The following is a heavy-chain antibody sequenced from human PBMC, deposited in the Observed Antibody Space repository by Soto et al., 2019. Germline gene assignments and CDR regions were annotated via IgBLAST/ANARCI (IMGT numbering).Heavy chain of an antibody. Sequence: ASVKVSCKASGYTFFTYDISWVRQAPGQGLEWMGWISTYSGDTKYAQKFQGRVTMTTDTSTATAYLELRSLRSDDTAVYYCARHHGPTTSENWFDPWGQGTLVTVSS. CDR3: ARHHGPTTSENWFDP. V-gene: IGHV1-18*01. J-gene: IGHJ5*02. CDR1: GYTFFTYD. D-gene: IGHD5-12*01. CDR2: ISTYSGDT.